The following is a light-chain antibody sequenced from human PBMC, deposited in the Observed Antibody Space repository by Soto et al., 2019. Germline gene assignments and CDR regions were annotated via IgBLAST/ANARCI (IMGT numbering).Light chain of an antibody. Sequence: EIVLTQSPGTLSLSPGERATLSCRASQRVSSSYLAWYQQKPGQAPRLLISATSRRLTGIPDRFTGSGSGTDFTLTISRLEPADFAVYYCHQFGSLPITFGQGTRLEIK. J-gene: IGKJ5*01. CDR2: ATS. CDR3: HQFGSLPIT. V-gene: IGKV3-20*01. CDR1: QRVSSSY.